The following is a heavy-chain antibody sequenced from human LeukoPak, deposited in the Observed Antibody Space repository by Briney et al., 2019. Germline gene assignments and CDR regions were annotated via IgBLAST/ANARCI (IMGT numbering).Heavy chain of an antibody. D-gene: IGHD3-22*01. V-gene: IGHV3-23*01. CDR2: ISGSGGST. CDR3: AKDLTWPDSSGYPICDY. J-gene: IGHJ4*02. Sequence: PGGSLRLSCAASGFTFSSYGMSWVRQAPGKGLERVSAISGSGGSTYYADSVKGRFTISRDNSKNTLYLQMNSLRAEDTAVYYCAKDLTWPDSSGYPICDYWGQGTLVTVSS. CDR1: GFTFSSYG.